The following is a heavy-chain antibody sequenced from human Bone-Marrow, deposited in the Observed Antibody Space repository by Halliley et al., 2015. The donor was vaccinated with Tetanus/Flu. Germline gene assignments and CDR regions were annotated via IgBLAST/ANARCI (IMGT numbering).Heavy chain of an antibody. Sequence: SLRLSCAASGFTFSRYWIHWVRQAPGKGLVWVSHINSDGSTTTYADSVKGRFTISRDNSKNTLFLQMKTLTPEDTAMYYCARDHPSDYGLGVWGQGTTVTVSS. CDR1: GFTFSRYW. V-gene: IGHV3-74*01. CDR2: INSDGSTT. CDR3: ARDHPSDYGLGV. J-gene: IGHJ6*02.